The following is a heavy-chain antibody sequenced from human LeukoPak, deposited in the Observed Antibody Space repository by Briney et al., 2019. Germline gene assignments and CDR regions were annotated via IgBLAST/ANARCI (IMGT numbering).Heavy chain of an antibody. CDR2: IWYDGSNK. D-gene: IGHD6-19*01. CDR3: AKDAGYSSGWLVYYYYGMDV. J-gene: IGHJ6*02. V-gene: IGHV3-30*02. CDR1: GFTFSSYG. Sequence: GGSLRPSCAASGFTFSSYGMHWVRQAPGKGLEWVAVIWYDGSNKYYADSVKGRFTISRDNSKNTLYLQMNSLRAEDTAVYYCAKDAGYSSGWLVYYYYGMDVWGQGTTVTVSS.